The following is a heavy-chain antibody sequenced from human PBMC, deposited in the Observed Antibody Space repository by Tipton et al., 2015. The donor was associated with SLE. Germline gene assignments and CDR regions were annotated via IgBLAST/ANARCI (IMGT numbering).Heavy chain of an antibody. D-gene: IGHD4-11*01. CDR3: ARWAGPTVNFDY. CDR2: IYYSGST. Sequence: TLSLTCTVSGGSISSYYWSWIRQPPGKGLEWIGYIYYSGSTNYHPSLKSRVTISVDTSKNQFSLKLSSVTAADTAVYYCARWAGPTVNFDYWGQGTLVTVSS. CDR1: GGSISSYY. V-gene: IGHV4-59*01. J-gene: IGHJ4*02.